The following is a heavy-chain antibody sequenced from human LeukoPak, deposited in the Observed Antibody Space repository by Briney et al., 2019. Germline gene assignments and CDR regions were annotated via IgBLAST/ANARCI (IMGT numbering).Heavy chain of an antibody. J-gene: IGHJ4*02. Sequence: SETLTLTCTPSGGSISTYDWSWIRQPPGKGLEWIGYIYHSGSTNYNPSLKSRVTISVDTSKNQFSLKLSSVTAADTAVYYCARGGGYASPIGYWGQGAQVTVSS. V-gene: IGHV4-59*01. CDR3: ARGGGYASPIGY. D-gene: IGHD5-12*01. CDR1: GGSISTYD. CDR2: IYHSGST.